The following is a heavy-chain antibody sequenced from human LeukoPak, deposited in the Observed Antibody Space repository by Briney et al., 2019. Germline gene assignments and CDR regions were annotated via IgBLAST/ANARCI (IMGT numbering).Heavy chain of an antibody. Sequence: PSETLSLTCTVPGGSISSYYWSWIRQPPGKGLEWIGYIYYSGSTNYNPSLKSRVTISVDTSKNQFSLKLSSVTAADTAVYYCARAWDIVVVTSAFDIWGQGTMVTVSS. CDR1: GGSISSYY. D-gene: IGHD2-2*01. J-gene: IGHJ3*02. CDR2: IYYSGST. V-gene: IGHV4-59*01. CDR3: ARAWDIVVVTSAFDI.